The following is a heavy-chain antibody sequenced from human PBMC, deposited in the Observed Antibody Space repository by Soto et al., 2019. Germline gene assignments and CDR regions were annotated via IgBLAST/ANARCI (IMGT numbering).Heavy chain of an antibody. CDR3: AKGIGPWLPDY. D-gene: IGHD6-19*01. Sequence: QVQLVESGGGVVQPGRSLRLSCAASGFTFSSYGMHWVRQAPGKGLGWVAVISYDGSNKYYADSVKGRFTISRDNSKNTLYLQMNSLRAEDTAVYYCAKGIGPWLPDYWGQGTLVTVSS. CDR2: ISYDGSNK. V-gene: IGHV3-30*18. CDR1: GFTFSSYG. J-gene: IGHJ4*02.